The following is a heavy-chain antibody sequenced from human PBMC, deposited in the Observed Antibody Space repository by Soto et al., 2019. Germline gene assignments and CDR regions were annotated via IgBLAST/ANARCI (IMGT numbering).Heavy chain of an antibody. V-gene: IGHV4-34*02. CDR3: ATRITVFGLLIPPFDP. CDR1: GGSVNGYY. D-gene: IGHD3-3*01. J-gene: IGHJ5*02. Sequence: QVHLQQWGAGLLKPSETLSLTCAVYGGSVNGYYWNWIRQPPGKGLESIGEINHNGGTHYHPSLKSRVTMSVATTKTQFSLTLSSVTAADTAIYYGATRITVFGLLIPPFDPWGQGTQVTVSS. CDR2: INHNGGT.